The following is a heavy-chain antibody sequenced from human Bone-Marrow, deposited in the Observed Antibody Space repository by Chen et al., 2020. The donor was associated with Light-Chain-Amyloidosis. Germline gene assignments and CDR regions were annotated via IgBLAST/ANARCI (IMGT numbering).Heavy chain of an antibody. J-gene: IGHJ4*02. Sequence: EVQLEQSGPEVKKPGESLKISCKGSGYTFPNYWIGWVRQMPGKGLEWMGVIYPDDSDARYSPSCEGQVTISADKSIPTAYRQWRSLKASDTAMYYCARRRDGDNFDYWGQGTLVTVSS. CDR1: GYTFPNYW. V-gene: IGHV5-51*01. CDR2: IYPDDSDA. CDR3: ARRRDGDNFDY.